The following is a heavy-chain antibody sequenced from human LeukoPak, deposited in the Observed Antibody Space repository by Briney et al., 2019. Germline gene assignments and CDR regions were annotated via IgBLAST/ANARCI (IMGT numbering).Heavy chain of an antibody. V-gene: IGHV4-4*07. CDR1: DGSISSYY. J-gene: IGHJ4*02. Sequence: SETLSLTCTVSDGSISSYYWSWIRQPAGKGLEWIGRMYTSGSTNYNPSLKSRVTMSVDTSKNQFSLKLSSVTAADTAVYYCARDRAYSDYRGTTYYFDYWGQGTLVTVSS. CDR3: ARDRAYSDYRGTTYYFDY. CDR2: MYTSGST. D-gene: IGHD1/OR15-1a*01.